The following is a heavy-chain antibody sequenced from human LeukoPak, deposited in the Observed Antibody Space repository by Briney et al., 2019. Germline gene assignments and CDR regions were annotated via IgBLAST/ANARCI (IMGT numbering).Heavy chain of an antibody. CDR1: GYTFTSYD. V-gene: IGHV1-8*01. J-gene: IGHJ4*02. Sequence: ASVKVSCKASGYTFTSYDINWVRQATGQGLERMGWMNPNSGNTGYAQEFQGRVTMTRNTSISTAYMELSSLRSEDTAVYYCARGSSIAVAGDYWGQGTLVTVSS. CDR2: MNPNSGNT. CDR3: ARGSSIAVAGDY. D-gene: IGHD6-19*01.